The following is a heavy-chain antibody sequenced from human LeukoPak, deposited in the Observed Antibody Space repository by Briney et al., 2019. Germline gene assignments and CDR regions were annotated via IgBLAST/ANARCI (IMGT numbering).Heavy chain of an antibody. CDR3: ARNGGNSDFDY. CDR1: GGSISSSNW. Sequence: PSETLSLTCAVSGGSISSSNWWTWVRQPPGKGLEWIGEIYHSGNTNYNPSLKSRVTMSVDKSKNQFSLNLNSVTAADTAVYYCARNGGNSDFDYWGQGTLVTVSS. D-gene: IGHD4-23*01. V-gene: IGHV4-4*02. CDR2: IYHSGNT. J-gene: IGHJ4*02.